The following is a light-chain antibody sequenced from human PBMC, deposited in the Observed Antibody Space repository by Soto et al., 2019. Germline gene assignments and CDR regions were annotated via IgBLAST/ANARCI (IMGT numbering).Light chain of an antibody. Sequence: DLQMTQSPSSLSTSLGDGVTITCRASQNIIRHLNWYQHKPGRAPRLLIYAASTLQSGVPSRLTGSGSGTEFNLTISGLQPEDFATYYCQNSYSMPIAFGQGTRLEIK. CDR1: QNIIRH. CDR2: AAS. CDR3: QNSYSMPIA. J-gene: IGKJ5*01. V-gene: IGKV1-39*01.